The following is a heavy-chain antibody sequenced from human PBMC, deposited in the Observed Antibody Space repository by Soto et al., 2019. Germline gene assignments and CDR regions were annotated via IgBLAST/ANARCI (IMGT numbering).Heavy chain of an antibody. D-gene: IGHD2-15*01. CDR1: GYTFTSYG. J-gene: IGHJ5*02. CDR3: ARDYEGFSNIVVVVAATTTDWFDP. CDR2: ISAYNGNT. V-gene: IGHV1-18*01. Sequence: ASVKVSCKASGYTFTSYGISWVRQAPGQGLEWMGWISAYNGNTNYAQKLQGRVTMTTDTSTSTAYMELRSLRSDDTAVYYCARDYEGFSNIVVVVAATTTDWFDPWGQGTLVTVSS.